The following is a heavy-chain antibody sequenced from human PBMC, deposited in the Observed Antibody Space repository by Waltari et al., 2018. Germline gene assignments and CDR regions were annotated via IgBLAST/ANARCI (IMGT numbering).Heavy chain of an antibody. CDR2: LHPILCIS. D-gene: IGHD6-19*01. V-gene: IGHV1-69*10. Sequence: QVQLVQSGAEVKKPGSSVKVSCKASGGTLSSYAISWVRQAPGQGREWMGGLHPILCISKYAQTSQVRVTLTADNSRSTAYMELSSLRSEDTAVYYCASGAVAEHAGPYYYGMYVWGQWTTVTVSS. CDR1: GGTLSSYA. CDR3: ASGAVAEHAGPYYYGMYV. J-gene: IGHJ6*02.